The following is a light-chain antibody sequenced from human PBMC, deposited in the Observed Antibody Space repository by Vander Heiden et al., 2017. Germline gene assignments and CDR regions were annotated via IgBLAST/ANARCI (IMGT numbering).Light chain of an antibody. CDR2: SND. J-gene: IGLJ1*01. V-gene: IGLV1-44*01. CDR3: GAWDDSLNGYV. CDR1: SPHIGSNT. Sequence: QSVLTQPPSASGTPGQRATLSCSGSSPHIGSNTVNWYQHLPGTAPKLLIYSNDQRPSGVADRFSGSKSGTSASLAISGLQSEDEADYYCGAWDDSLNGYVFGTGTKVTVL.